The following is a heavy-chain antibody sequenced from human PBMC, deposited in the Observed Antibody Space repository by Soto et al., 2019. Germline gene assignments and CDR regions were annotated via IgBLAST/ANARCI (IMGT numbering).Heavy chain of an antibody. Sequence: QVQLVQSGAEVKGPGTSVTLSCQTSGYTFAHYYIHWVRQAPGQGLEYMGIIDPRTGTSGTSTSPQSVQGRLSITSDESTSTVYMELSNLRSDDTATYYCARLSRITFIVDWGQGTLVTVSS. V-gene: IGHV1-46*04. CDR2: IDPRTGTSGTS. D-gene: IGHD3-16*02. J-gene: IGHJ4*02. CDR3: ARLSRITFIVD. CDR1: GYTFAHYY.